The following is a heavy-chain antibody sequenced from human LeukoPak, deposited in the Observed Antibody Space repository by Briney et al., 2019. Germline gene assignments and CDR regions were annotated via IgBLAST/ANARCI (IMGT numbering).Heavy chain of an antibody. CDR1: GFPFSSYG. J-gene: IGHJ3*01. D-gene: IGHD6-6*01. V-gene: IGHV3-30*02. CDR3: AKDLEYSSPTYAFDF. CDR2: IWYGGSNK. Sequence: GGSLRLSCAASGFPFSSYGMHWVRQAPGKGREWVAVIWYGGSNKYYADSVKGRFTISRDNSKNTLYLQMNSLRAEDTAVYYCAKDLEYSSPTYAFDFWGQGTMVTVSS.